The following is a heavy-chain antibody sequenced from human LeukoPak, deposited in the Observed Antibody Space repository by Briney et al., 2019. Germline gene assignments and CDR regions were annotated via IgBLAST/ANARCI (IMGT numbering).Heavy chain of an antibody. CDR1: GGSLSSSSYY. V-gene: IGHV3-23*01. CDR2: ISGNGGST. J-gene: IGHJ6*03. CDR3: ARAGLGYSSSWDYYYYMDV. D-gene: IGHD6-13*01. Sequence: ETLSLTCTVSGGSLSSSSYYWGWVRQAPGKGLEWVSAISGNGGSTYYADSVKGRFTISRDNSKNTLYLQMNSLRAEDTAVYYCARAGLGYSSSWDYYYYMDVWGKGTTVTVSS.